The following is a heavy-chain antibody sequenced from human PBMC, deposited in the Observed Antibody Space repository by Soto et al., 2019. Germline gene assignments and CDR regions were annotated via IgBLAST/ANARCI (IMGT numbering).Heavy chain of an antibody. J-gene: IGHJ6*02. CDR3: ARERKYDSIGYSYYYGMDG. V-gene: IGHV4-31*03. D-gene: IGHD3-22*01. CDR2: IYYSGST. Sequence: QVQLQESGPGLVKPSQTLSLTCTVSGGSISSGGYYWSWIRQHPGKGLEWIGYIYYSGSTYYNPSLKSRVTISVDTSKNQFSLKLSSVTAADTAVYYCARERKYDSIGYSYYYGMDGWGQGTTVTVSS. CDR1: GGSISSGGYY.